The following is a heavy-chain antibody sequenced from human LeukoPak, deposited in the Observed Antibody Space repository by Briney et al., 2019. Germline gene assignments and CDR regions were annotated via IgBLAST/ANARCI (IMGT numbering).Heavy chain of an antibody. Sequence: GGSLRLSCAAAGFTLSRYWMSWVRQAKGKGLECVAKIREDGSEKHYVDSVKGRFIISRDNAKNSLYLQMNSLRAEDAAVYYCARDYTGGWNDYWGQGTLVTVSS. CDR3: ARDYTGGWNDY. CDR1: GFTLSRYW. CDR2: IREDGSEK. V-gene: IGHV3-7*01. D-gene: IGHD7-27*01. J-gene: IGHJ4*02.